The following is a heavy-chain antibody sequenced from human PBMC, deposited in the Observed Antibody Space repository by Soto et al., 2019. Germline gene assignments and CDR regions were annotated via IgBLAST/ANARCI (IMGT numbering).Heavy chain of an antibody. Sequence: GGSLRLSCAASGFTFSGSAMHWVRQASGKGLEWVGRIRSKANSYATAYAASVKGRFTISRDDSKNTAYLQMNSLKTEDTAVYYCTSSTGSTTDYYYYYGMDVWGQGTTVTVSS. J-gene: IGHJ6*02. CDR1: GFTFSGSA. CDR2: IRSKANSYAT. D-gene: IGHD2-15*01. V-gene: IGHV3-73*01. CDR3: TSSTGSTTDYYYYYGMDV.